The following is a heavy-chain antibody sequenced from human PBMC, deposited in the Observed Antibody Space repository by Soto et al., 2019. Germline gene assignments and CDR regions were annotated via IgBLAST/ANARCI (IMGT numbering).Heavy chain of an antibody. J-gene: IGHJ4*02. D-gene: IGHD3-16*01. Sequence: PSETLSLTCAVSGGSISSGGYSWSWIQQPPGKGLEWIGYIYHSGSTYYNPSLKSRVTISVDRSKNQFSLKLSSVTAADTAVYYCAVGGGLPRYYWGQGTLVTVSS. V-gene: IGHV4-30-2*01. CDR1: GGSISSGGYS. CDR3: AVGGGLPRYY. CDR2: IYHSGST.